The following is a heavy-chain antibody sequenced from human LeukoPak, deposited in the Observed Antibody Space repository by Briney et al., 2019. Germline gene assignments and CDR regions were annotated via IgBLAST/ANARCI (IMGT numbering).Heavy chain of an antibody. CDR2: INPSGGST. J-gene: IGHJ4*02. CDR3: ARPANLDQSFDY. CDR1: GYTFTGYY. V-gene: IGHV1-46*01. Sequence: VASVKVSCKASGYTFTGYYMHWVRQAPGQGLEWMGIINPSGGSTSYAQKFQGRVTMTRDTSTSTVYMELSSLRSEDTAVYYCARPANLDQSFDYWGQGTLVTVSS. D-gene: IGHD1-14*01.